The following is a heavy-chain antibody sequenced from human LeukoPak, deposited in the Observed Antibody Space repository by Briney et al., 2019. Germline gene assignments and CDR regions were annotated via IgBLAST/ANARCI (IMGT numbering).Heavy chain of an antibody. CDR2: IYTSGST. CDR3: ARGKVYYYDSSGYYYDPLDY. D-gene: IGHD3-22*01. V-gene: IGHV4-61*09. CDR1: GGSISSGSYH. J-gene: IGHJ4*02. Sequence: SQTLSLTCTVSGGSISSGSYHWIWIRQPAGKGLEWIGHIYTSGSTNYNPSLRSRVTISVDTSKNQFSLKLNSVTAADTAVYYCARGKVYYYDSSGYYYDPLDYWGQGTLVTVSS.